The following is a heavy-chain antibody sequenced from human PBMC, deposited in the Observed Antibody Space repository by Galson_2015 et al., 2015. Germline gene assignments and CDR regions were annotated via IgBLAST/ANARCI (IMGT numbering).Heavy chain of an antibody. CDR1: GFSLSTSGVG. J-gene: IGHJ4*02. D-gene: IGHD3-16*01. V-gene: IGHV2-5*02. CDR3: AHRPLSGYYFDY. Sequence: PALVKPTQTLTLTCAFSGFSLSTSGVGVGWIRQPPGQALEWLARIYWDDDKRFNPSLKSRLTITKDTSKNQVVLTMTNVDPVDTATYYCAHRPLSGYYFDYWGQGTLVTVSS. CDR2: IYWDDDK.